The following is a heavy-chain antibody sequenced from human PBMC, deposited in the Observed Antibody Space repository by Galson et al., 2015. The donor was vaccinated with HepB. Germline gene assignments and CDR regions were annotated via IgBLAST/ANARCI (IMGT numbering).Heavy chain of an antibody. CDR1: GYTFTDYL. Sequence: SVKVSCKASGYTFTDYLMHWVRQAPGQGLEWLGWINPNSGGTNYAQKFQGWVTMTRDTSISTAYIELSRLRSNDTAVYYCARFSGWADRTFDIWGQGTMVTVSS. V-gene: IGHV1-2*04. CDR2: INPNSGGT. D-gene: IGHD1-14*01. J-gene: IGHJ3*02. CDR3: ARFSGWADRTFDI.